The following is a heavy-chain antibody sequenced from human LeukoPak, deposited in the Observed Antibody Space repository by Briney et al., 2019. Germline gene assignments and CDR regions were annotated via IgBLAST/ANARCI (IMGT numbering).Heavy chain of an antibody. Sequence: PSETPSLTCAVYGGSFSGYYWSWIRQPPGKGLEWIGEINHSGSTNYNPSLKSRVTISVDTSKNQFSLKLSSVTAADTAVYYCARGHRTVVGAGDYWGQGTLVTVSS. CDR2: INHSGST. CDR1: GGSFSGYY. CDR3: ARGHRTVVGAGDY. J-gene: IGHJ4*02. D-gene: IGHD2-15*01. V-gene: IGHV4-34*01.